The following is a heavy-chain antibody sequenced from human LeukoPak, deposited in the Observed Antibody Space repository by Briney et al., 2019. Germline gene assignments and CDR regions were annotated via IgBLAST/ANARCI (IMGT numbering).Heavy chain of an antibody. J-gene: IGHJ4*02. V-gene: IGHV3-30*02. CDR2: IRFDGSNK. D-gene: IGHD3-16*01. CDR1: GFTFSSYG. CDR3: AKDRRYYDYVWGSPYFDY. Sequence: PGGSLRLSCAASGFTFSSYGVRWVRQAPGKGLEWVAFIRFDGSNKYYADSVKGRFTISRDNSKNTLYLRMNSLRAEDTAVYYCAKDRRYYDYVWGSPYFDYWGQGTLVTVSS.